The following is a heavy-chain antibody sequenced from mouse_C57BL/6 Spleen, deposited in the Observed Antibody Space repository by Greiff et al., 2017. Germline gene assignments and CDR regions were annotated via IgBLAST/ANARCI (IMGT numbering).Heavy chain of an antibody. CDR2: IYPGDGDT. V-gene: IGHV1-82*01. CDR3: ARVANWEYYFDY. Sequence: QVQLKQSGPELVKPGASVKISCKASGYAFSSSWMNWVQQRPGKGLEWIGRIYPGDGDTNYNGKFKGKATLTADKSSSTAYMQLSSLTSEDSAVYFCARVANWEYYFDYWGQGTTLTVAS. J-gene: IGHJ2*01. CDR1: GYAFSSSW. D-gene: IGHD4-1*01.